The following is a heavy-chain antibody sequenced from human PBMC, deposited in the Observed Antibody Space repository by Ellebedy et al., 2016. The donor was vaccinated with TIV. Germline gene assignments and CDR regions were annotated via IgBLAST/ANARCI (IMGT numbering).Heavy chain of an antibody. V-gene: IGHV3-15*01. D-gene: IGHD4-17*01. J-gene: IGHJ4*02. CDR3: AKRPPDGDGPLDY. Sequence: PGGSLRLSCAASGFTVGGAWMSWVRKAQGKGLEWVGRIKRKTDGGTTDYAAPVKGRFTISRDDSRNMLYLQMNSLRTEDTAVYYCAKRPPDGDGPLDYWGQGSLVTVAS. CDR2: IKRKTDGGTT. CDR1: GFTVGGAW.